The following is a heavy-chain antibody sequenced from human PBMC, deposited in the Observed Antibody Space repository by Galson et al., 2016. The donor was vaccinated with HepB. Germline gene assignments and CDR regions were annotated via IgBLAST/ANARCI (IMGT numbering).Heavy chain of an antibody. CDR3: ATPLWDTGY. CDR1: GFTFSSYG. D-gene: IGHD1-26*01. CDR2: ISTGGRNT. J-gene: IGHJ4*02. V-gene: IGHV3-23*01. Sequence: SLRLSCAASGFTFSSYGMTWVRQAPGKGLEWVSAISTGGRNTHYADSVTGRFIISRDDSKNTLYLEMNSLRAEDTAVYYCATPLWDTGYWRQGTPVTVSS.